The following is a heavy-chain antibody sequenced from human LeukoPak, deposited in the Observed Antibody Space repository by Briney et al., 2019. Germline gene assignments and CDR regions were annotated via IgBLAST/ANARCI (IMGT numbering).Heavy chain of an antibody. J-gene: IGHJ5*02. V-gene: IGHV3-74*01. D-gene: IGHD3/OR15-3a*01. CDR1: GFTFSSYW. CDR2: INSDGSST. CDR3: ARVLGLVPTEPFDP. Sequence: PGGSLGLSCAASGFTFSSYWMHWVRQAPGKGLVWVSRINSDGSSTSYADSVKGRFTISRDNAKNTLYLQMNSLRAEDTAVYYCARVLGLVPTEPFDPWGQGTLVTVSS.